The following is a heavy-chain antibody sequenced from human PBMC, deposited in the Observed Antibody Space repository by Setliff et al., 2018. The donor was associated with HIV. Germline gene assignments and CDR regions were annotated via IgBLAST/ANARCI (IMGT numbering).Heavy chain of an antibody. CDR2: IYSGGSR. Sequence: GSLRLSCAASGFTVSRNYMSWVRQAPGKGLEWVSIIYSGGSRYYADSVKGRFTISRDNSKNTLYLQMNSLRAEDTAVYYCARDLNYYDSSGSPYFDYWGQGTLVTVSS. V-gene: IGHV3-66*01. CDR3: ARDLNYYDSSGSPYFDY. J-gene: IGHJ4*02. CDR1: GFTVSRNY. D-gene: IGHD3-22*01.